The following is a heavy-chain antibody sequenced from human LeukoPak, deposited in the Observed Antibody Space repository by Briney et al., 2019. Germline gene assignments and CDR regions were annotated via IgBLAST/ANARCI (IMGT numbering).Heavy chain of an antibody. CDR3: AKRGVVIRVILVGFHKEAYYFES. V-gene: IGHV3-23*01. CDR2: ISDSGANT. D-gene: IGHD3/OR15-3a*01. Sequence: GGSLSLSCAVSGITLSNYGMSWVRQAPGKGLEWVAGISDSGANTKYADSVKGRFTISRDNPKNTLYLQMNSLRAEDTAVYFCAKRGVVIRVILVGFHKEAYYFESWGQGALVTVSS. CDR1: GITLSNYG. J-gene: IGHJ4*02.